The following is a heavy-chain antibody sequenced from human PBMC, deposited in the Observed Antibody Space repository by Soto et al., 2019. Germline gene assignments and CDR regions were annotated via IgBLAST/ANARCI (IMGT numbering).Heavy chain of an antibody. J-gene: IGHJ4*02. V-gene: IGHV3-74*01. D-gene: IGHD3-10*01. CDR2: VNSDGSNT. CDR3: GRGGDYGSGRVDY. CDR1: GFSLSSYW. Sequence: EVQLVESGGGSVQPGGSLRLSCAASGFSLSSYWMHWVRQAPGKGLVWVSRVNSDGSNTIYADSVKGRFTISRDNAKNTMYLQMNSLRVEDTAMYYGGRGGDYGSGRVDYWGQGTLVTVSS.